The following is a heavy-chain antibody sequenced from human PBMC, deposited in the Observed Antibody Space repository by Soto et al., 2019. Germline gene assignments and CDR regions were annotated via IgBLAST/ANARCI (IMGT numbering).Heavy chain of an antibody. V-gene: IGHV3-73*02. D-gene: IGHD5-18*01. J-gene: IGHJ4*02. CDR1: GFTLSGSF. CDR2: IASRTHNYAT. Sequence: VQLVESGGGLVQPGGSLKLTCAASGFTLSGSFIHWVRQASGKGLEWVGRIASRTHNYATTYGTSVQGRFTVSRDDSLNTAYLQMNGLKTEDTAVYFCAGLMDTLFERFDYWGRGILVTVSS. CDR3: AGLMDTLFERFDY.